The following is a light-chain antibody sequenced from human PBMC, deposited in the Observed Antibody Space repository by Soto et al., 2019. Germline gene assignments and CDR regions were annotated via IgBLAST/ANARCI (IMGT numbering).Light chain of an antibody. CDR2: EVT. CDR1: SSDVDNGHDS. Sequence: QSVLTQPASVSGSPGQSITISCIGTSSDVDNGHDSVSWYQQHPGKAPKLILYEVTNRPSGVSSRFSGSKSGNTASLSISGLQAEDEADYYCSSYTVSAAPYVFGTGTKVTVL. J-gene: IGLJ1*01. V-gene: IGLV2-14*01. CDR3: SSYTVSAAPYV.